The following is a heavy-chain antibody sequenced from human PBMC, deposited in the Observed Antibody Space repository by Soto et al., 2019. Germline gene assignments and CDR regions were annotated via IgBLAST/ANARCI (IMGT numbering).Heavy chain of an antibody. J-gene: IGHJ5*02. D-gene: IGHD3-22*01. V-gene: IGHV4-59*01. CDR3: ATNTLYYYDSSGYPETSNWFDP. CDR2: IYYSGST. CDR1: GGSISSYY. Sequence: PSETLSLACTVSGGSISSYYWSWIRQPPGKGLEWIGYIYYSGSTNYNPSLKSRVTISVDTSKNQFSLKLSSVTAADTAVYYCATNTLYYYDSSGYPETSNWFDPWGQGTLVTVSS.